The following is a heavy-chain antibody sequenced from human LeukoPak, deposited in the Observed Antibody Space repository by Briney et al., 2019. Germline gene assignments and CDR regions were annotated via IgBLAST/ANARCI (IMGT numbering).Heavy chain of an antibody. CDR3: ARVKWHYEGYFDY. J-gene: IGHJ4*02. Sequence: GGSLRLSCAVSGFNFSSAEMNWVRQAPGKGLEWISYITTRGDVFYYADSVKGRFTISRDNAKNSLFLQMNSLRADDTAVYYCARVKWHYEGYFDYWGQGTQVTVSS. V-gene: IGHV3-48*03. D-gene: IGHD1-7*01. CDR2: ITTRGDVF. CDR1: GFNFSSAE.